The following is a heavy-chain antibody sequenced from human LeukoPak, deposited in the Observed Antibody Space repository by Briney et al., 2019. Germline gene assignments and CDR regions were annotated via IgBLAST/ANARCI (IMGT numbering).Heavy chain of an antibody. CDR1: GGSISSDY. J-gene: IGHJ4*02. V-gene: IGHV4-59*08. D-gene: IGHD6-19*01. CDR2: ISYGGST. Sequence: RTSETLSLTCTVSGGSISSDYWGWIRQPPGKGLEWLGYISYGGSTSYNPSLQSRVTISVDTSKNQFSLKVSSVTAAETAVYYCARRVTSSGWYRDDCWGQGTLVTVSS. CDR3: ARRVTSSGWYRDDC.